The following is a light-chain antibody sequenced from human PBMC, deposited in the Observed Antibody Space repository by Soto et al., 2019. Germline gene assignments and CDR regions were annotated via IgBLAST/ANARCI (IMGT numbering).Light chain of an antibody. CDR3: QQYYSTPLT. J-gene: IGKJ4*01. V-gene: IGKV4-1*01. CDR2: WAS. Sequence: DIVMTQSPDSLAVSLGESATINCKCSQVVLYSSNNKNYLAWYQQKPGQPPKLLIYWASTRESGVPDRFSGSGSGTDFTLTISSLQAEDVAVYYCQQYYSTPLTFGGGTKV. CDR1: QVVLYSSNNKNY.